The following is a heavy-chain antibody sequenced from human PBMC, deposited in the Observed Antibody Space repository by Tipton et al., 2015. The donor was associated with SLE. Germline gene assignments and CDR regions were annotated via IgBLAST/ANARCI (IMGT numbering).Heavy chain of an antibody. CDR1: GYSFSSCYY. Sequence: TLSLTCAVSGYSFSSCYYWGWIRQPPGKGLEWIGTFSHSGSTYYNPALKSRVTISVDTSKNQFSLKMSSVTAADTAVYYCARDPPSSYYYGMDVWGQGTTVTVSS. V-gene: IGHV4-38-2*02. CDR3: ARDPPSSYYYGMDV. CDR2: FSHSGST. D-gene: IGHD3-10*01. J-gene: IGHJ6*02.